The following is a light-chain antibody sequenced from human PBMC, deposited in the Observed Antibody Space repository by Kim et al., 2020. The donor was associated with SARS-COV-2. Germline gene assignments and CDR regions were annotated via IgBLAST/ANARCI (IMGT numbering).Light chain of an antibody. CDR1: RGSIANHC. V-gene: IGLV6-57*03. CDR3: QSYDTNNWV. CDR2: EDN. Sequence: GKTLAKCCTRSRGSIANHCVQWYHQRQGSAPATIISEDNQRSSGVPDPFSCSVDSSSNSATLTISGLRAEDDADYYCQSYDTNNWVFGGGTQLTVL. J-gene: IGLJ3*02.